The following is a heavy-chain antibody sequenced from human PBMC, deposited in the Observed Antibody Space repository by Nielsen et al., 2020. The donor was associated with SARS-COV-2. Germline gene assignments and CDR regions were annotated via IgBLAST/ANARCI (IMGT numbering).Heavy chain of an antibody. CDR3: AREDSGGNWVY. CDR2: INHSGST. V-gene: IGHV4-34*01. J-gene: IGHJ4*02. D-gene: IGHD2-15*01. CDR1: GGPSIGYY. Sequence: SDTLSPTCAVHGGPSIGYYCSWIRQPPGKGLEWMGEINHSGSTNYNPSLKSRVTISVDTSKNQFSLKLSSVTAADTAVYYCAREDSGGNWVYWGQGTLVTVSS.